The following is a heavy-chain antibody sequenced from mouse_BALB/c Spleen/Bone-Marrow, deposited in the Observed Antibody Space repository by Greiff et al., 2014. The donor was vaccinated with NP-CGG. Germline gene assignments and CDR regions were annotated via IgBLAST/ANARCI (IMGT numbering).Heavy chain of an antibody. J-gene: IGHJ2*01. D-gene: IGHD2-14*01. Sequence: QVQLKESGAELVKPGASVKLSCKASGYTFRSYCIQWVKQRPGHGLEWIGEILPGSGTTNYNAKFKGKATLTADTSSNTAYLQRGRLTAEDAAVYYCARGTYRYYFDYWGQGTTLTVSS. V-gene: IGHV1-9*01. CDR1: GYTFRSYC. CDR2: ILPGSGTT. CDR3: ARGTYRYYFDY.